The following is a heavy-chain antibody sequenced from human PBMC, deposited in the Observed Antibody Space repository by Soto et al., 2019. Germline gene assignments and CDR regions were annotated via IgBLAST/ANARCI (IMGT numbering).Heavy chain of an antibody. CDR1: WDSVSSNSAA. D-gene: IGHD1-26*01. CDR3: ATGGSSPGMDV. CDR2: TYYRSKWYN. Sequence: AQTLSLTCVISWDSVSSNSAAWNWIRHSPSRGLEWLARTYYRSKWYNDCAVSVKSRITINPDTSKKQFSLQLNSVTPEDTAVYYCATGGSSPGMDVWGQGTTVTVSS. J-gene: IGHJ6*02. V-gene: IGHV6-1*01.